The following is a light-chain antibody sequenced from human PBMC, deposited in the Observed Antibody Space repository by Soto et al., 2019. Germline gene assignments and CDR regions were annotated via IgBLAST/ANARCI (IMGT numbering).Light chain of an antibody. CDR2: KAS. CDR3: QQYNNWPRT. J-gene: IGKJ1*01. CDR1: QSISSW. Sequence: IQMTQSPSTLSASVGDRVTITCRASQSISSWLAWYQQKPGKAPKLLIYKASSLESGVPSRFSGSGSGTEFTLTISSLQSGDFAVYYCQQYNNWPRTFGQGTKVDIK. V-gene: IGKV1-5*03.